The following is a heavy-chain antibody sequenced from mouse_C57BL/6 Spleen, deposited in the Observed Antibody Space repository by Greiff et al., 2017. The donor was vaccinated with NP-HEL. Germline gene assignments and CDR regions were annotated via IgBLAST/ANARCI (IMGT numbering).Heavy chain of an antibody. CDR2: IYPRSGNT. V-gene: IGHV1-81*01. CDR1: GYTFTSYG. D-gene: IGHD1-1*01. CDR3: ARSGNYYGSPPYWYFDV. J-gene: IGHJ1*03. Sequence: QVQLKQSGAELARPGASVKLSCKASGYTFTSYGISWVKQRTGQGLEWIGEIYPRSGNTYYNEKFKGKATLTADKSSSTAYMELRSLTSEDSAVYFCARSGNYYGSPPYWYFDVWGTGTTVTVSS.